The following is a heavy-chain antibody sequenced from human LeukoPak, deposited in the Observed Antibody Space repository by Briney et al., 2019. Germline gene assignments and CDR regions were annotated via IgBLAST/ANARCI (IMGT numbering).Heavy chain of an antibody. J-gene: IGHJ4*02. CDR3: ARVGRIQYFDC. CDR1: EFTFSSYE. Sequence: TGGSLRLSCSAPEFTFSSYEMNWVRQAPGKGLEWVSYISGGGETTLYADSVKGRFTTSRDNAKNSLYLQLTSLRAEDTAVYYCARVGRIQYFDCWGQGTLVTVSS. V-gene: IGHV3-48*03. CDR2: ISGGGETT. D-gene: IGHD5-18*01.